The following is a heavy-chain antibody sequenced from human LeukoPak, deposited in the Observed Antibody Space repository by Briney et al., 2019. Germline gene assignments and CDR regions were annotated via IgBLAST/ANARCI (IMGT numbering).Heavy chain of an antibody. V-gene: IGHV3-11*01. Sequence: GGSLRLSCAASGFTFSDYYMSWIRQAPGKGLEWVSYISSSGSTIYYADSVKGRFTISRDNAKNSLYLQMNSLRAEDTAVYYCARRDYDILTGYHTLAEYFQHWGQGTLVTVSS. CDR1: GFTFSDYY. CDR3: ARRDYDILTGYHTLAEYFQH. J-gene: IGHJ1*01. D-gene: IGHD3-9*01. CDR2: ISSSGSTI.